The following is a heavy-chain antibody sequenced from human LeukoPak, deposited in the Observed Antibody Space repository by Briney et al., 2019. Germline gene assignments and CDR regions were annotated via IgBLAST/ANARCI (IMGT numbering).Heavy chain of an antibody. D-gene: IGHD3-3*01. CDR1: GFTFISYS. Sequence: PGGSLRLSCSASGFTFISYSLKWVRQAPGKGLEWVSYISPSSSSMYYADSVKGRFTISRDNARNSLYLQMNSLSTEDTALYYCARDAASGNNWFDPWGQGTLVTVSS. J-gene: IGHJ5*02. CDR3: ARDAASGNNWFDP. V-gene: IGHV3-48*01. CDR2: ISPSSSSM.